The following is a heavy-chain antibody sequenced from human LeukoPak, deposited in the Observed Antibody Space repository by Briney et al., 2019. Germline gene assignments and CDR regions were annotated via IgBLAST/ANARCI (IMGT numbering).Heavy chain of an antibody. CDR3: AKDVRVSGWYVFDY. D-gene: IGHD6-19*01. CDR1: GFTFSNAW. Sequence: GGSLRLSCAASGFTFSNAWMSWVRQAPGKGLEWVSGISGSGGSTYYADSVKGRFTISRDNSKNTLYLQMNSLRAEDTAVYYCAKDVRVSGWYVFDYWGQGTLVTVSS. J-gene: IGHJ4*02. CDR2: ISGSGGST. V-gene: IGHV3-23*01.